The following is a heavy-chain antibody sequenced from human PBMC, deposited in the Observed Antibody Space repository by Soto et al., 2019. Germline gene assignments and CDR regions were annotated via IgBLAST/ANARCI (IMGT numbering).Heavy chain of an antibody. J-gene: IGHJ4*02. CDR1: GASITGRSY. Sequence: SETLSLTCTVSGASITGRSYWRWIRQPAGKGLEWIGRFSLSGTTNYNPSLRSRVTMSADVSKNQFSLKLASVTDADTAVYFCAREPKQNYDSSPWNGGFDSWGPGTLVTVSS. CDR2: FSLSGTT. D-gene: IGHD3-22*01. V-gene: IGHV4-4*07. CDR3: AREPKQNYDSSPWNGGFDS.